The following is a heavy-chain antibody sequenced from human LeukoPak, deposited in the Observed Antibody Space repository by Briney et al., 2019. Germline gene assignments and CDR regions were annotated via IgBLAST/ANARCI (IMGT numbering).Heavy chain of an antibody. Sequence: PSETLSLTCSVSGVSINNYYWNWIRQPPGKGLEWIGYIYYSGSTRYNPSLQSRVTMSIGTSKNQFSLKLTSVTAADTAVYYCASAGDYGVDYWGQGTLVTVSS. CDR1: GVSINNYY. CDR2: IYYSGST. CDR3: ASAGDYGVDY. D-gene: IGHD4-17*01. J-gene: IGHJ4*02. V-gene: IGHV4-59*08.